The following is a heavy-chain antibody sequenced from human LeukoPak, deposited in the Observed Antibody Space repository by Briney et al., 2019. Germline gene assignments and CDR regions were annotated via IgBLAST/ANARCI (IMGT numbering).Heavy chain of an antibody. Sequence: ASVKASCKASGYTLTSYYMHWVRQAPGQGLEWMGIINPSGGSTSYAQKFQGRVTMTRDTSTSTVYMELSSLRSEDTAVYYCARGPMRGWFDPWGQGTLVTVSS. V-gene: IGHV1-46*01. CDR2: INPSGGST. CDR1: GYTLTSYY. CDR3: ARGPMRGWFDP. J-gene: IGHJ5*02.